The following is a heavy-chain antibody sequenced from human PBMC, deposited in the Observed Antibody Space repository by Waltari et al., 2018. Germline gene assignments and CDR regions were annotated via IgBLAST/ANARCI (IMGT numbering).Heavy chain of an antibody. D-gene: IGHD1-26*01. CDR2: SYSDGRS. J-gene: IGHJ4*02. CDR1: GVPVSSHF. CDR3: ARASTTPRVGTTIGYFDY. V-gene: IGHV4-59*02. Sequence: QVQLQESGPRLVKPSETLSLTCTVSGVPVSSHFWNWIRQPPGKGLEWIGYSYSDGRSTYNSSLKSRVTISIDTSRNEFSLKLNSVTAADTALYYCARASTTPRVGTTIGYFDYWGQGILVTVSS.